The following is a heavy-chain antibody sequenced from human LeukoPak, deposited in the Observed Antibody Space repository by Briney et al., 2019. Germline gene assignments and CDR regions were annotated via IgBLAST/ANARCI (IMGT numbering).Heavy chain of an antibody. CDR1: GFTFDDYA. V-gene: IGHV3-43D*03. D-gene: IGHD6-13*01. CDR2: ITWDAGSM. J-gene: IGHJ4*02. Sequence: GGSLRLSCAASGFTFDDYAMHWVRQAPGKGLEWVSLITWDAGSMYYADSVKGRFTISRDNSKNSLYLQMNSLRAEDTALYYCAKGTSSWHEFDYWGQGTLVTASS. CDR3: AKGTSSWHEFDY.